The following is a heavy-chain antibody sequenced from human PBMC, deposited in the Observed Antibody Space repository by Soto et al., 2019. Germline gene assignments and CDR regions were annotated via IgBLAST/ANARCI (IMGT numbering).Heavy chain of an antibody. V-gene: IGHV4-59*01. CDR2: IYYSGTT. J-gene: IGHJ4*02. Sequence: SETLSLTCTVSRGSISSYYWNWIRQPPGKGLEWIGYIYYSGTTNYNPSLKSRVTMSVDTSRNQFSLKLSSVTAADTAVYYCARDPPDGDSYFDYWCQGTLVTVSS. CDR1: RGSISSYY. CDR3: ARDPPDGDSYFDY. D-gene: IGHD4-17*01.